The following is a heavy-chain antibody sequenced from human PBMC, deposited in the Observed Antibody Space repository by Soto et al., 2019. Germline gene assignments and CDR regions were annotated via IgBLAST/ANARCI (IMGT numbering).Heavy chain of an antibody. CDR3: ARVATANWNYRHVPRDV. V-gene: IGHV1-69*06. D-gene: IGHD1-7*01. CDR2: IIPIFGTA. Sequence: QVQLVQSGAEVKKPGSSVKVSCKASGGTFSSYAISWVRQAPGQGLEWMGGIIPIFGTANYAQKFQGRVTITADKSTSTAYMELSSLRSEDTAVYYCARVATANWNYRHVPRDVWGQGTTVTVSS. CDR1: GGTFSSYA. J-gene: IGHJ6*02.